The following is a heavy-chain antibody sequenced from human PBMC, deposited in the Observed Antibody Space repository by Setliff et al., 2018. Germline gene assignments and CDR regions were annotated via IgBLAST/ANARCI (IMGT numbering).Heavy chain of an antibody. J-gene: IGHJ4*02. CDR3: ARRVRIAVLHLYYFEY. CDR1: GYTFTSYD. CDR2: MNPNSGNT. Sequence: ASVKVSCKASGYTFTSYDINWVRQATGQGLEWMGWMNPNSGNTGYAQKFQGRVTMTRDASASTAYMELSSLRSEDTAVYYCARRVRIAVLHLYYFEYWGQGTLVTVSS. V-gene: IGHV1-8*02. D-gene: IGHD6-19*01.